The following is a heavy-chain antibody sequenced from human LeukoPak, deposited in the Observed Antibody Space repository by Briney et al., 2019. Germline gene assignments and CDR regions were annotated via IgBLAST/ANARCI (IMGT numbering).Heavy chain of an antibody. CDR3: ARSSESYDRSGYYSYYFDY. CDR2: IYYTGST. J-gene: IGHJ4*02. Sequence: PSETLSLTCTVSGGSISSYYWSWLRQPPGKGLEWSGYIYYTGSTNNNPSLKSRVTISVDTSKNQFSLKLSSVTAADTAVYYCARSSESYDRSGYYSYYFDYWGQGTLVTVSS. D-gene: IGHD3-22*01. V-gene: IGHV4-59*01. CDR1: GGSISSYY.